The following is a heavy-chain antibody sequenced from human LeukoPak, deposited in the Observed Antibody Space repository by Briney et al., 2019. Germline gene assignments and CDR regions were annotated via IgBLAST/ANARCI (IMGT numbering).Heavy chain of an antibody. CDR3: ASSGWYNWFDP. D-gene: IGHD6-19*01. J-gene: IGHJ5*02. V-gene: IGHV3-74*01. CDR2: INGDGSST. CDR1: GFTFSNYW. Sequence: GGSLRLSCVASGFTFSNYWMHWVRQAPGKGLVWVSRINGDGSSTNYADSVKGRFTISRDNAKNTFYLQMNSLRGEDTAVYYCASSGWYNWFDPWGQGNLVTVSS.